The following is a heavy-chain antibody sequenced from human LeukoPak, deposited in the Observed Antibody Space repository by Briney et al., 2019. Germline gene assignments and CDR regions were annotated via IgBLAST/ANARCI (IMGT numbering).Heavy chain of an antibody. CDR2: FDPEDGET. Sequence: ASVKVSCKVSGYTLTELSMHWVRQAPGKGLEWVGGFDPEDGETIYAQKFQGRVTMTEDTSTDTAYMELSSLRSEDTAVYYCATGLITFGGVIVHWGQGTLVTVSS. CDR3: ATGLITFGGVIVH. J-gene: IGHJ4*02. CDR1: GYTLTELS. D-gene: IGHD3-16*02. V-gene: IGHV1-24*01.